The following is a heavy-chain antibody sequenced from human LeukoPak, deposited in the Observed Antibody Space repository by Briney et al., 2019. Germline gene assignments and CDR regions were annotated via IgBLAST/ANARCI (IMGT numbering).Heavy chain of an antibody. CDR3: ARGSWFGESLLSHFDY. CDR2: IYHSGST. V-gene: IGHV4-30-2*01. J-gene: IGHJ4*02. CDR1: GGSISSGGYS. D-gene: IGHD3-10*01. Sequence: SETLSLTCAVSGGSISSGGYSWSWIRQPPGKGLEWIGYIYHSGSTYYNPSLKSRVTISVDRSKNQFSLKLSSVTAADTAVYYCARGSWFGESLLSHFDYWGQGTLVTVSS.